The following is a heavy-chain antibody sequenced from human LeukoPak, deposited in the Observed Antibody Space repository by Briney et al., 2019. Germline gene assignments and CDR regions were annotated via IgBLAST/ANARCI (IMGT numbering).Heavy chain of an antibody. V-gene: IGHV1-58*01. D-gene: IGHD5-12*01. CDR3: AGCPVATISYGMDV. CDR1: GFTFTSSA. CDR2: IVDCSGNT. Sequence: SVKVSCKASGFTFTSSALQWVRQARGQRLEWIGWIVDCSGNTNYAQKFQERVTITRDMSTSTASLELSSLRSEDAAVYYCAGCPVATISYGMDVWGQGTTVTVSS. J-gene: IGHJ6*02.